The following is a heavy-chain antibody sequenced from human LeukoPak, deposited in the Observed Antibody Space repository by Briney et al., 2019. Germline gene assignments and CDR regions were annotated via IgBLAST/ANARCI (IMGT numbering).Heavy chain of an antibody. J-gene: IGHJ4*02. D-gene: IGHD3-22*01. V-gene: IGHV1-18*01. Sequence: ASVKVSCKASGYIFTNFGISWVRQARGQGLEWMGWISGYNGNTKYVQKFQGGVTMTTDTSTSTAYMELRSLRSDDTAVYYCARDLTHRRNYDNSGYQIVPAFWGQGTLVTVSS. CDR3: ARDLTHRRNYDNSGYQIVPAF. CDR2: ISGYNGNT. CDR1: GYIFTNFG.